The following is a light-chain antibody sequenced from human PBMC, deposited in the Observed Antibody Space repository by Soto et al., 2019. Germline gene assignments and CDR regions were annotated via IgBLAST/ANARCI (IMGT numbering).Light chain of an antibody. J-gene: IGLJ2*01. CDR1: SSDIGVYDF. V-gene: IGLV2-14*01. CDR2: EVT. CDR3: CSDTTTSAVV. Sequence: QSVLTQPASVSGSPGQSITISCTGTSSDIGVYDFVSWYQQHPGIAPKLIIYEVTNRPSGVSNRFSGSKSGNTASLTISGLQAEDEADYYCCSDTTTSAVVFGGGTKLTVL.